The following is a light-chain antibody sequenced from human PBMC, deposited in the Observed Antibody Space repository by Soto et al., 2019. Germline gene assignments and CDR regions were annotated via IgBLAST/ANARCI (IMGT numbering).Light chain of an antibody. V-gene: IGKV1-39*01. Sequence: DIHMTQSPCSLSASLVARVTITWRASQSIGSYLNWYQQKPGKAPNLLIHGGSILQSGVPPRFSGGGGGTDFTLTISSLQPEDFASYYCQQIYTIPLTFGGGTKVDIK. CDR1: QSIGSY. J-gene: IGKJ4*01. CDR3: QQIYTIPLT. CDR2: GGS.